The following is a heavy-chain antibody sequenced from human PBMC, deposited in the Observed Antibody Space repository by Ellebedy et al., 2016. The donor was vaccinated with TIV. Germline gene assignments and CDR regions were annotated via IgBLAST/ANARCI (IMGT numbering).Heavy chain of an antibody. V-gene: IGHV3-9*01. Sequence: SLKISCAVSGFSFAEYAMHWVRQVPGKGLEWVSGISWNSGSIGYADSVKGRFTISRDNSKNTLYLQMNSLKTEDTAMYYCSTLSDTGYWGHGTLVTVSS. J-gene: IGHJ4*01. D-gene: IGHD2-21*02. CDR3: STLSDTGY. CDR2: ISWNSGSI. CDR1: GFSFAEYA.